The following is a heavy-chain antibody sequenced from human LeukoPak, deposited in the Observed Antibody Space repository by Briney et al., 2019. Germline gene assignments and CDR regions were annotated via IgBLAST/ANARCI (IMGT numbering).Heavy chain of an antibody. J-gene: IGHJ6*03. CDR2: IRHDGSNK. V-gene: IGHV3-30*02. CDR3: AKVYSYGPNYYYYYMDV. D-gene: IGHD5-18*01. CDR1: GFTFSSYG. Sequence: GGSLRLSCAASGFTFSSYGMHWVRQAPGKGLEWVAFIRHDGSNKYYADSVKGRFTISRDNSKNTLYLQMNSLRAEDTAVYYCAKVYSYGPNYYYYYMDVWGKGTTVTISS.